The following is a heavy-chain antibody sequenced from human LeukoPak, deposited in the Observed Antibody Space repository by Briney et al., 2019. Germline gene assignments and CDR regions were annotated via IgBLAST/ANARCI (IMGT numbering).Heavy chain of an antibody. V-gene: IGHV4-4*09. CDR1: GDSVSGYY. D-gene: IGHD3-22*01. Sequence: PSETLSLTCTVSGDSVSGYYGSWIRQPPGKGLEWIGYFYTSVNTNYNPSLKSRVTMSVDTSKNQFSLKLSSVTAADTAVYYCARGLRDEERHYGYYYMDVWGKGTTVTVSS. CDR2: FYTSVNT. J-gene: IGHJ6*03. CDR3: ARGLRDEERHYGYYYMDV.